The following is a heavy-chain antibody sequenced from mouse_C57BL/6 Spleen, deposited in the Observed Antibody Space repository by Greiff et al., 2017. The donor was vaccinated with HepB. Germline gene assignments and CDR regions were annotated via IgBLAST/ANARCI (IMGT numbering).Heavy chain of an antibody. D-gene: IGHD1-1*01. CDR2: ISDGGSYT. V-gene: IGHV5-4*01. J-gene: IGHJ3*01. Sequence: EVQLVESGGGLVKPGGSLKLSCAASGFTFSSYAMSWVRQTPEKRLEWVATISDGGSYTYYPDNVKGRFTISRDNAKNNLYLQMSHLKSEDTAMYYCARGNYGSPAWFAYWGQGTLVTVSA. CDR3: ARGNYGSPAWFAY. CDR1: GFTFSSYA.